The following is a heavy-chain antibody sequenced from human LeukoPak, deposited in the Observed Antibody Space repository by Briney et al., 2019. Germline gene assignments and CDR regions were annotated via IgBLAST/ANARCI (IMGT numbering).Heavy chain of an antibody. V-gene: IGHV4-61*02. CDR1: GGSISSGSYY. CDR3: ARGGDWFDP. Sequence: SSETLSLTCTVSGGSISSGSYYWSWIRQPAGKGLEWIGRIYTSGSTNYNPSLKSRVTISVDTSKNQFSLKLSSVTAADTAVYYCARGGDWFDPWGQRTLVTVSS. CDR2: IYTSGST. J-gene: IGHJ5*02. D-gene: IGHD6-25*01.